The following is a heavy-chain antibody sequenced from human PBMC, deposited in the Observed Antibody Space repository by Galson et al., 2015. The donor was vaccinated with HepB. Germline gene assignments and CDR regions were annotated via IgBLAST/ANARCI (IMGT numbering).Heavy chain of an antibody. D-gene: IGHD4-11*01. CDR1: GYTFTSYG. V-gene: IGHV1-18*01. Sequence: SVKVSCKASGYTFTSYGISWARQAPGQGLEWMGWISAYNGNTNYAQKLQGRVTMTTDTSTSTAYMELRSLRSDDTAVYYCARSVGLQSPTWFDPWGQGTLVTVSS. J-gene: IGHJ5*02. CDR2: ISAYNGNT. CDR3: ARSVGLQSPTWFDP.